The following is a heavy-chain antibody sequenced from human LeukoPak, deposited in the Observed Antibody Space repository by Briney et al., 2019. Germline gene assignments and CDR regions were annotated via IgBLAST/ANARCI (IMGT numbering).Heavy chain of an antibody. J-gene: IGHJ4*02. CDR1: GFTFSDYY. CDR3: ARGQDTAMVLFDY. V-gene: IGHV3-11*04. Sequence: PGGSLRLSCAASGFTFSDYYMSWIRQAPGKGLEWVSDISSSGSTIYYADSVKGRFTISRDNAKNSLYLQMNSLRAEDTAVYYCARGQDTAMVLFDYWGQGTLVTVSS. D-gene: IGHD5-18*01. CDR2: ISSSGSTI.